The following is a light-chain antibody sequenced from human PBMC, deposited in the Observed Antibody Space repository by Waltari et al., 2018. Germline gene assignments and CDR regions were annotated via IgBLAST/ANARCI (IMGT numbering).Light chain of an antibody. V-gene: IGLV2-14*03. J-gene: IGLJ2*01. Sequence: QSALTQPASVSGSPGQSITISCTGTSSDIGSYNYVSWYQQHPGKAPKLMIYDVSNRPSGVCSRFSGSKSGNTASLTISVLQTEDEADYYCNSYTSSNTLVFGGGTKLTVL. CDR1: SSDIGSYNY. CDR3: NSYTSSNTLV. CDR2: DVS.